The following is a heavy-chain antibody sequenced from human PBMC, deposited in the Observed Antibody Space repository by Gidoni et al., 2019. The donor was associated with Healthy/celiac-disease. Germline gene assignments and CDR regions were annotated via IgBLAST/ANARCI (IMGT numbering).Heavy chain of an antibody. CDR1: GGSISSGGYS. D-gene: IGHD3-10*01. V-gene: IGHV4-30-2*01. Sequence: QLQLQESGSGLVKPSQTLSLTCAVSGGSISSGGYSWRWIRQPPGKGLEWIGYIYHSGSTYYNPSLKSRVTISVDRSKNQFSLKLSSVTAADTAVYYCARGGGPPTWYFDYWGQGTLVTVSS. CDR3: ARGGGPPTWYFDY. CDR2: IYHSGST. J-gene: IGHJ4*02.